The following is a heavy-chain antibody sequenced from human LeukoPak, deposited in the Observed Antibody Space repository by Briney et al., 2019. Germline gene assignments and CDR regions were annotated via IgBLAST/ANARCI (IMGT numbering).Heavy chain of an antibody. CDR3: ARHGGNSLTRFFFDS. D-gene: IGHD3-9*01. CDR1: GGSFSGYY. J-gene: IGHJ4*02. Sequence: PSETLSLTCAVYGGSFSGYYWSWIRQPPGKGLEWIGEINHSGSTNYNPSLKSRVTISVDTSKNQFSLQLSSVTAADTAVYYCARHGGNSLTRFFFDSWGQGTLVTVSS. V-gene: IGHV4-34*01. CDR2: INHSGST.